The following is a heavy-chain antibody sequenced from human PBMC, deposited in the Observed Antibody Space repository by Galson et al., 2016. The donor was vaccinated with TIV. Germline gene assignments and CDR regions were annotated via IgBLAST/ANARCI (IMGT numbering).Heavy chain of an antibody. CDR3: ASQVYEYGASGDWFDS. CDR2: MDHSGST. Sequence: SETLSLTCIVSGYSISSGYYWGWIRQPPGKGLEWIGNMDHSGSTYYNPSLKRRVTISVDTSKNHFSLRLRSVTAADTAVYFCASQVYEYGASGDWFDSWGQGTLVTVSS. CDR1: GYSISSGYY. D-gene: IGHD4/OR15-4a*01. J-gene: IGHJ5*01. V-gene: IGHV4-38-2*02.